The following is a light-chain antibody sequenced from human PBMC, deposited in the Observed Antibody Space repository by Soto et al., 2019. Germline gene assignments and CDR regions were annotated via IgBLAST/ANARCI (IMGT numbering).Light chain of an antibody. CDR1: QSISNY. V-gene: IGKV1-39*01. J-gene: IGKJ3*01. Sequence: DIQMTQSPSSLSASVGDRVTITCRASQSISNYLNWYQQKPGKAPKLLIYAASSLQSGVPSRFSVSGSGTDFTITIRSLQPEDFATYSCQQSYTTLFTFGPGTNVDI. CDR3: QQSYTTLFT. CDR2: AAS.